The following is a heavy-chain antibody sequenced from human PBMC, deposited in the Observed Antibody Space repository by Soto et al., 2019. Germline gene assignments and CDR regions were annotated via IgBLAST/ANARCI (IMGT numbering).Heavy chain of an antibody. J-gene: IGHJ4*02. CDR1: GFTCSSYG. Sequence: GGSLRLSCAASGFTCSSYGMHWVRQAPGKGLEWVAVISYDGSNKYYADSVKGRFTISRDNSKNTLYLQMNSLRAEDTAVYYCARVQHIVATKPEYYFDYWGQGTLVTVSS. CDR3: ARVQHIVATKPEYYFDY. D-gene: IGHD5-12*01. CDR2: ISYDGSNK. V-gene: IGHV3-30-3*01.